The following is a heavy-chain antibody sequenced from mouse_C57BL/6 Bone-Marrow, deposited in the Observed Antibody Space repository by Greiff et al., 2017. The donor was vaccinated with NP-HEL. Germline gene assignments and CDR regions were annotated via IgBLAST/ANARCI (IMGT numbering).Heavy chain of an antibody. V-gene: IGHV1-7*01. CDR1: GYTFTSYW. CDR2: INPSSGYT. CDR3: AYYYGSCYGFAY. Sequence: QVHVKQSGAELAKPGASVKLSCKASGYTFTSYWMHWVKQRPGQGLEWIGYINPSSGYTKYNQKFKDKATLTADKSSSTAYMQLSSLAYEDSAFDFCAYYYGSCYGFAYWGQGTLVTVSA. J-gene: IGHJ3*01. D-gene: IGHD1-1*01.